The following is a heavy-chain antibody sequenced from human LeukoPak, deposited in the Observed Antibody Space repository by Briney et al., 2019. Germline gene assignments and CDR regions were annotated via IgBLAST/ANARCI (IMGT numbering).Heavy chain of an antibody. J-gene: IGHJ4*02. CDR1: GFTFSSYG. V-gene: IGHV3-30*18. CDR2: ISYDGSNK. D-gene: IGHD3-9*01. Sequence: RGSLRLSCAATGFTFSSYGMHWVRQAPGKGLEWVAVISYDGSNKYYADSVKGRFTISRDNSKNTLYLQMNSLRTEDTAVYYCAKAELYDILAGYYYWGQGTLVTVSS. CDR3: AKAELYDILAGYYY.